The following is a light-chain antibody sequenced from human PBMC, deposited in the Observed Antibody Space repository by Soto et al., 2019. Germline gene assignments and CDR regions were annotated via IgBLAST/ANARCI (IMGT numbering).Light chain of an antibody. Sequence: QAVVTQPRSVSGSPGQSVTISCTGTSSDVGAYNYVFWYQQHPGKAPKLVIYDVSKRPSGVPDRFSGSKSGNTASLAISGLQAEDEADYYCPSYAGGYSFVFGSGTKLTVL. CDR2: DVS. CDR3: PSYAGGYSFV. CDR1: SSDVGAYNY. J-gene: IGLJ1*01. V-gene: IGLV2-11*01.